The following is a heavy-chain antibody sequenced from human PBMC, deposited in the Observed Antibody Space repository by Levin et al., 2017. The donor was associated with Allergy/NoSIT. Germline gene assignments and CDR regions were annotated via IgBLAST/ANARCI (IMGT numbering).Heavy chain of an antibody. CDR2: IHDPGET. Sequence: GESLKISCVASGFTFTNYPMTWVRQAPGKGLEWVSNIHDPGETFYADSVKGRFTISRDNSKNTVYLQMDSLRDEDTAVYYCAKDRRYPVTIPPGEDYWGQGTLVTVSS. V-gene: IGHV3-23*01. CDR1: GFTFTNYP. J-gene: IGHJ4*02. D-gene: IGHD3-9*01. CDR3: AKDRRYPVTIPPGEDY.